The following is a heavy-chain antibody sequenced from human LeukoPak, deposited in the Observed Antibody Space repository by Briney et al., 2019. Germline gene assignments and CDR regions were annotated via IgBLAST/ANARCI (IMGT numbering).Heavy chain of an antibody. D-gene: IGHD6-25*01. J-gene: IGHJ4*02. CDR1: GFTFSSYA. CDR3: AKGSSSARPYYFDY. CDR2: ISYDGSNK. Sequence: GGSLRLSCAASGFTFSSYAMHWVRQAPGKGLEWVAVISYDGSNKYYADSVKGRFTISRDNSKNTLYLQMNSLGAEDTAVYYCAKGSSSARPYYFDYWGQGNLVTVSS. V-gene: IGHV3-30-3*01.